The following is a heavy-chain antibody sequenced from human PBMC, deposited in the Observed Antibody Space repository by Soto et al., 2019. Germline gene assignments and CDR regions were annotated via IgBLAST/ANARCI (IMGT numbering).Heavy chain of an antibody. D-gene: IGHD6-19*01. V-gene: IGHV4-39*01. CDR3: ARTRWSLAVADRAFDI. CDR2: IYYSGST. CDR1: GGSISSSSYY. Sequence: QLQLQESGPGLVKPSETLSLTCTVSGGSISSSSYYWGWIRQPPGKGLEWIGSIYYSGSTYYNPSLKSGDTIPVNTSEHQFSLKLSSVTAADAAVYYCARTRWSLAVADRAFDIWGQGTMVTVSS. J-gene: IGHJ3*02.